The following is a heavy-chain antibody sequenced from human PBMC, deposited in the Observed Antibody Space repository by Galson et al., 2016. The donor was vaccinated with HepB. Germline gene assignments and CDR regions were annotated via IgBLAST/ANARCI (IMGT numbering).Heavy chain of an antibody. V-gene: IGHV1-18*01. D-gene: IGHD2-15*01. J-gene: IGHJ4*02. Sequence: SVKVSCKASGYTFTNYGISWVRQAPGQGLKWMGWISAYNGNTNYAQKFQGRVTMTTDTSRSPAYIELRNLSSDDTAVYYCSRGHCSSGSFYPFDYWGQGTLVTVSS. CDR1: GYTFTNYG. CDR2: ISAYNGNT. CDR3: SRGHCSSGSFYPFDY.